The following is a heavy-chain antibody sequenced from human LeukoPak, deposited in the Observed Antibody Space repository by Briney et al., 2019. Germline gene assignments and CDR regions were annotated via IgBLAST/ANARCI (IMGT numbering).Heavy chain of an antibody. V-gene: IGHV4-59*01. CDR1: GDSINSYY. D-gene: IGHD3-9*01. Sequence: SETLSLTCTVSGDSINSYYWNWIRQPPEKGLEWIGYIPDSGTTNYNPSLKSRVIISVDASKNRFSLRLRSVTAADTAVYYCAREGYDASTGPSPYFDYWGRGALVTVSS. J-gene: IGHJ4*02. CDR2: IPDSGTT. CDR3: AREGYDASTGPSPYFDY.